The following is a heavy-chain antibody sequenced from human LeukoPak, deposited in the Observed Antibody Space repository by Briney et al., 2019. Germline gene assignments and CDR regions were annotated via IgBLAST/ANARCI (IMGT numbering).Heavy chain of an antibody. CDR2: ISSSSSYI. V-gene: IGHV3-21*01. CDR1: GFTFSSYS. D-gene: IGHD2-2*01. J-gene: IGHJ4*02. CDR3: AREKYQPLPTFDY. Sequence: GGSLRLSCAASGFTFSSYSMNWVRQAPGKGLEWVSSISSSSSYIYYADSVKGRFTISRDNARNSLYLQMNSLRAEDTAVYYCAREKYQPLPTFDYWGQGTLVTVSS.